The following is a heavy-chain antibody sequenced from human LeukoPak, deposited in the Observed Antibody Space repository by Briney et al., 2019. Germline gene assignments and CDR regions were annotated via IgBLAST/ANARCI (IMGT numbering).Heavy chain of an antibody. CDR3: ARDVESHYYDSSGYPDY. Sequence: GRSLRLSCAASGFTFSSYAMHWVRQAPGKGLEWVAVISYDGSNKYYADSVKGRFTISRDNSKNTLHLQMNSLRAEDTAVYYCARDVESHYYDSSGYPDYWGRGTLVTVSS. CDR2: ISYDGSNK. CDR1: GFTFSSYA. D-gene: IGHD3-22*01. J-gene: IGHJ4*02. V-gene: IGHV3-30-3*01.